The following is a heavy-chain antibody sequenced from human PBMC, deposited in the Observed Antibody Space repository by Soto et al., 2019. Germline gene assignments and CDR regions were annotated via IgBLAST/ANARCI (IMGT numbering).Heavy chain of an antibody. J-gene: IGHJ6*02. CDR2: IYYYGST. D-gene: IGHD2-21*02. V-gene: IGHV4-31*03. CDR3: ARVCGGDCHYGMDV. CDR1: GGSISSGGYY. Sequence: QVQLQESGPGLVKPSQTLSLTCTVSGGSISSGGYYWSWIRQHPGKGLECIGYIYYYGSTYYNPSLKSRVTISVDTSKNQFSLKLSSVTAADTAVYYCARVCGGDCHYGMDVCGQGTTVTVSS.